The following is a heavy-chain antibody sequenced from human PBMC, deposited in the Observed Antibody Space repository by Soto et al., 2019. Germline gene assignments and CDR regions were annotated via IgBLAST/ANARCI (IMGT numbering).Heavy chain of an antibody. V-gene: IGHV1-18*01. Sequence: ASVKVSCKASGYTFTSYGISWVRQAPGQGLEWMGWISAYNGNTNYAQKLQGRVTMTTDTSTSTAYMELRSLRSDDTAVYYCARDYPPCFDILTGQEVGFDPWGQGTLVTVSS. CDR3: ARDYPPCFDILTGQEVGFDP. J-gene: IGHJ5*02. D-gene: IGHD3-9*01. CDR1: GYTFTSYG. CDR2: ISAYNGNT.